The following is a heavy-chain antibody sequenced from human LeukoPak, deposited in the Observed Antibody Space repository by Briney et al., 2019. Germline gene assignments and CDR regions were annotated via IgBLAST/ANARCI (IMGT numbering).Heavy chain of an antibody. J-gene: IGHJ4*02. Sequence: GGSLRLSCAASGFTFSSYAMSWVRQAPGKGLEWVSAISGSGGNTYYTDSVKGRFTISRDNSKNTLYLQMNSLRAEDTAVYYCAKGYYYGSARYYFDYWGQGTLVTVSS. CDR1: GFTFSSYA. CDR3: AKGYYYGSARYYFDY. V-gene: IGHV3-23*01. CDR2: ISGSGGNT. D-gene: IGHD3-10*01.